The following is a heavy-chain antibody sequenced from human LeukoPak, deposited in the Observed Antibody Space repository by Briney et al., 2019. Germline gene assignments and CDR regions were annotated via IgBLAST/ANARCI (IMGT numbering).Heavy chain of an antibody. J-gene: IGHJ4*02. Sequence: GGSLRLSRAASGFPFSSYGMHCVRQAPGKGLEWVAFIRYDGSNKYYADSVKGRFTISRDNSKNTLYLQMNSLRAEDTAVYYCAKGLESSGHYYGFDYWGQGTLVTVSS. CDR2: IRYDGSNK. D-gene: IGHD3-22*01. CDR1: GFPFSSYG. V-gene: IGHV3-30*02. CDR3: AKGLESSGHYYGFDY.